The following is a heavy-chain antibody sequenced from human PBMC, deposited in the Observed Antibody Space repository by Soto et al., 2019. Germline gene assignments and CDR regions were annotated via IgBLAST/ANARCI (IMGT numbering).Heavy chain of an antibody. CDR1: GFTFTNAW. V-gene: IGHV3-15*07. CDR2: IKSKSDGGST. Sequence: GGSLRLSCAASGFTFTNAWINWVRQAPGKGLEWVGRIKSKSDGGSTDYAEPVKGRFAISRDDSNNMVYLQMNSLKIEDTAVYYCTTELATAQYYDFWSGYSYYYGMGVWGQGTTVTDSS. CDR3: TTELATAQYYDFWSGYSYYYGMGV. D-gene: IGHD3-3*01. J-gene: IGHJ6*02.